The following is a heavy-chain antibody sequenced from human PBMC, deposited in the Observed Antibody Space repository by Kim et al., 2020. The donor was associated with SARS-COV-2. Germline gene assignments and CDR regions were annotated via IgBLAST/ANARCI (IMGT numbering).Heavy chain of an antibody. D-gene: IGHD2-15*01. CDR3: ARDLIPHIVVVVAAPGY. Sequence: ASVKVSCKASGYTFTSYGISWVRQAPGQGLEWMGWISAYNGNTNYAQKLQGRVTMTTDTSTSTAYMELRSLRSDDTAVYYCARDLIPHIVVVVAAPGYWGQGTLVTVSS. J-gene: IGHJ4*02. CDR1: GYTFTSYG. CDR2: ISAYNGNT. V-gene: IGHV1-18*01.